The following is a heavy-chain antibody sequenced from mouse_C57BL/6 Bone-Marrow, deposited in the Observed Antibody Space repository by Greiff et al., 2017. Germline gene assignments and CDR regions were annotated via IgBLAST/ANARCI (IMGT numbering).Heavy chain of an antibody. CDR3: ARNPSYAMDY. Sequence: QVQLKESGAELVRPGTSVKMSCKASGYTFTNYWIGWAKQRPGHGLEWIGDIYPGGGYTNYNEKFKGKATLTADKSSSTAYMQFSSLTSEDSAIYYCARNPSYAMDYWGQGTSVTVSS. CDR2: IYPGGGYT. CDR1: GYTFTNYW. V-gene: IGHV1-63*01. J-gene: IGHJ4*01.